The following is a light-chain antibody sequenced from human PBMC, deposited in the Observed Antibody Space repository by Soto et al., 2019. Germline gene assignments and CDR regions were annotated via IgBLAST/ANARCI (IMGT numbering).Light chain of an antibody. J-gene: IGKJ3*01. V-gene: IGKV1-27*01. Sequence: DIPMTQSPSSLSASVGDRVTITCRSSQASDQSVAWYQQKPVQVPKLLIYAASTLHSGVPSRFSGSGSGTHCTLTITRLQPEDVATYCCQEHNCDRPVAFGPGTTVDV. CDR3: QEHNCDRPVA. CDR1: QASDQS. CDR2: AAS.